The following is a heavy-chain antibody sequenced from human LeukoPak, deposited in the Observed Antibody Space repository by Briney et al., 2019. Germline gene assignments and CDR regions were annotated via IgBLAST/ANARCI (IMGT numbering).Heavy chain of an antibody. J-gene: IGHJ6*02. V-gene: IGHV4-34*01. CDR2: INHSGST. D-gene: IGHD4-17*01. CDR3: ARARNGDPGLYYYYYGMDV. Sequence: SETLSLTCAVYGGSFSGYSWSWIRQPPGKGLEWIGEINHSGSTNYNPSLKSRVTISVDTSKNQFSLKLSSVTAADTAVYYCARARNGDPGLYYYYYGMDVWGQGTTVTVSS. CDR1: GGSFSGYS.